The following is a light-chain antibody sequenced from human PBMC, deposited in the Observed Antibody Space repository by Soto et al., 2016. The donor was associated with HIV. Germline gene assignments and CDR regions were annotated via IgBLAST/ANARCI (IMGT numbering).Light chain of an antibody. J-gene: IGLJ1*01. CDR2: GKN. V-gene: IGLV3-19*01. CDR3: NSRDSSGLPYV. CDR1: SLRDYY. Sequence: SSELTQDPAVSVALGQTVRITCQGDSLRDYYATWYQQKPGQAPVLVIYGKNNRPSGIPDRFSGSSSGNTASLTLTGAQAEDEADYYCNSRDSSGLPYVFATGTKVTVL.